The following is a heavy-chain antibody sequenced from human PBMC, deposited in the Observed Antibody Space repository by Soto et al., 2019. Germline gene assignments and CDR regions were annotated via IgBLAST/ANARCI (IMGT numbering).Heavy chain of an antibody. J-gene: IGHJ4*02. CDR3: AKGLVAGATLDDN. Sequence: PGGSLRLSCVASGFAFSTCGMHWVRQAPGKGLEWLSLISSDGKNKFYADSVKGRFFLSRDNSKDTMFLQMNSLRPEDTAVYYWAKGLVAGATLDDNWGQGTTVTVSS. CDR2: ISSDGKNK. D-gene: IGHD2-15*01. CDR1: GFAFSTCG. V-gene: IGHV3-30*18.